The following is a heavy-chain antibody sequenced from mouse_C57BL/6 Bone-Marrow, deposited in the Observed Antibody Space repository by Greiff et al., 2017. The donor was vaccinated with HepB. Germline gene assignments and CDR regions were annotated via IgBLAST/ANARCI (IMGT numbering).Heavy chain of an antibody. CDR2: INPSNGGT. CDR1: GYTFTSYW. D-gene: IGHD2-4*01. Sequence: QVHVKQPGTELVKPGASVKLSCKASGYTFTSYWMHWVKQRPGQGLEWIGNINPSNGGTNYNEKFKSKATLTVDKSSSTAYMQLSSLTSEDSAVYYCARSRDWGLRFAYWGQGTLVTVSA. CDR3: ARSRDWGLRFAY. V-gene: IGHV1-53*01. J-gene: IGHJ3*01.